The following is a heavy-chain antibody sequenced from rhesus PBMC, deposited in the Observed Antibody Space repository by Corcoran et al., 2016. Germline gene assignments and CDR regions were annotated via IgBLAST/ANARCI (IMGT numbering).Heavy chain of an antibody. J-gene: IGHJ4*01. CDR1: GGSISGDYY. CDR2: IYGNSAST. V-gene: IGHV4S7*01. CDR3: ARVYSSYFYYFDY. Sequence: QVQLQESGPGLVKPSEALSLTCAVSGGSISGDYYWGWIRQHPGKGLEWIGNIYGNSASTYYNPSLKSRVTISKDTSKNQFSLKLTSVTAADTAVYYCARVYSSYFYYFDYWGQGVLVTVSS. D-gene: IGHD3-9*01.